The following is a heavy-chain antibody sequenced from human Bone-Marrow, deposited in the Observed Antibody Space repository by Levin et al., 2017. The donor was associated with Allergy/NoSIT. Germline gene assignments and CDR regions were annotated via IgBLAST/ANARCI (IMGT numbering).Heavy chain of an antibody. V-gene: IGHV1-8*01. J-gene: IGHJ3*01. Sequence: EASVKVSCKASGYTFTTYDINWVRQATGQGLEWMGWMNTNSGNTGYAQKFHGRVTMTRSTSTNTAYMELSSLRSEDTAVYYCARDLVGVDAFDFWGQGTMVIVSS. D-gene: IGHD1-26*01. CDR1: GYTFTTYD. CDR2: MNTNSGNT. CDR3: ARDLVGVDAFDF.